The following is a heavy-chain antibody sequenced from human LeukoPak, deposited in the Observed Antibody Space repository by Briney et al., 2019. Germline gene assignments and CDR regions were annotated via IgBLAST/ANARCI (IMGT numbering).Heavy chain of an antibody. D-gene: IGHD1/OR15-1a*01. V-gene: IGHV3-53*01. CDR2: IYSGGTT. CDR1: GFSVSSNS. CDR3: ARDGYGNNYMDV. Sequence: PGGSLRLSRAASGFSVSSNSMSWVRQAPGKGLEWVSVIYSGGTTYYAASVKGRFPISRDNSTNTLSLQMNNLRAEDTAVYYCARDGYGNNYMDVWGKGTTVTVSS. J-gene: IGHJ6*03.